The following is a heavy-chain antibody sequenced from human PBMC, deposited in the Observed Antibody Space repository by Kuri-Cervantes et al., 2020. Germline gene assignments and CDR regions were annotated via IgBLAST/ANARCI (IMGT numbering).Heavy chain of an antibody. J-gene: IGHJ5*02. CDR1: GYAFTNYA. V-gene: IGHV1-3*01. Sequence: ASVKVSCKASGYAFTNYAIHWVRQAPGQRLEWMGWINAGNGNTKYSQKFQGRVTLTRDTSASTAYMELSSLRSEDTAVYYCARSGTVVDPWGQGTLVTVSS. CDR2: INAGNGNT. CDR3: ARSGTVVDP. D-gene: IGHD2-21*01.